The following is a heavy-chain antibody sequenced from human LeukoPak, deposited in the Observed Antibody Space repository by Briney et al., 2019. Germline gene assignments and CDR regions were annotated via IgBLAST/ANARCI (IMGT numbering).Heavy chain of an antibody. D-gene: IGHD2-21*01. J-gene: IGHJ3*02. CDR2: IYSSGST. V-gene: IGHV4-61*01. CDR1: GYSISSGYY. Sequence: SETLSLTCTVSGYSISSGYYWSWIRQTPGKGLEWIGYIYSSGSTIYNPSLKSRVTMSVDTSMNQFSLRLSSVTAADTAIYYCARTYGGGVTDAFDIWGQGTIVTVSS. CDR3: ARTYGGGVTDAFDI.